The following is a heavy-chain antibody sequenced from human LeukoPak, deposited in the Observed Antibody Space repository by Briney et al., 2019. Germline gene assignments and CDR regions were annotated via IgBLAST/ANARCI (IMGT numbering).Heavy chain of an antibody. CDR3: ARPYCSSTSCTKSSGY. CDR1: GYSFTSFW. Sequence: GGSLKISCKGSGYSFTSFWIGWVRQMPGKGLEWMGIIYPGDSDTRYSPSLQGQVTISADKSISTAYLQWSSLKASDTAMYYCARPYCSSTSCTKSSGYWGQGTLVTVSS. D-gene: IGHD2-2*01. CDR2: IYPGDSDT. V-gene: IGHV5-51*01. J-gene: IGHJ4*02.